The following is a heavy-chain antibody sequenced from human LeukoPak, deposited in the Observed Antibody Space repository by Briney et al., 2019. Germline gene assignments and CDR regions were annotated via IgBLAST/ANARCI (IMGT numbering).Heavy chain of an antibody. Sequence: GGSLRLSCAASGFTFSGSAMHWVRQASGKGLEWVGRIRSKANSYATAYAASVKGRFTISRDDSKNTAYLQMNSLKTEDTAVYYCTRPRITMVRGVIIKEDYYYYMDVWGKGTTVTVSS. CDR3: TRPRITMVRGVIIKEDYYYYMDV. CDR1: GFTFSGSA. V-gene: IGHV3-73*01. J-gene: IGHJ6*03. CDR2: IRSKANSYAT. D-gene: IGHD3-10*01.